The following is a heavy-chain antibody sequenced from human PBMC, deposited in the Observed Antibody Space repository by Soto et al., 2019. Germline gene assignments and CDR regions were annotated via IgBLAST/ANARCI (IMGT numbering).Heavy chain of an antibody. CDR3: VRQVFAS. J-gene: IGHJ5*01. V-gene: IGHV3-7*01. Sequence: GGSLRLSCAASGFTFETSWMTWVRQAPGKGLEWVANIKQDGSEKYYVDSVKGRFTISRDNAKNSLYLQMNSLRVEDTAVYFCVRQVFASWGHGTLVTVSA. CDR1: GFTFETSW. CDR2: IKQDGSEK.